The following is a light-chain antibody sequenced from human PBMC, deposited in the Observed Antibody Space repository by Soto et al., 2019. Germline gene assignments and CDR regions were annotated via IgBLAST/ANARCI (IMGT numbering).Light chain of an antibody. CDR1: STDVGSYNL. CDR3: CSYAGSSTSYV. J-gene: IGLJ1*01. V-gene: IGLV2-23*02. CDR2: EVT. Sequence: QSALTQPASVSGSPGQSITISCTGTSTDVGSYNLVSWYQQHPGKAPKLMIYEVTKRPSGVSNRFSGSKSGNTASLTISGLQDEDEADYYCCSYAGSSTSYVFGPGTKVTVL.